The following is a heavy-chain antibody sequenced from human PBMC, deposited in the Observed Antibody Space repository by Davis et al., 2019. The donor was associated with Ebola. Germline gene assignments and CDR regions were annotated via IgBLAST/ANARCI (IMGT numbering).Heavy chain of an antibody. Sequence: MPSETLSLTCTVSGGSISSYYWGWIRQPPGKGLEYIGSFYYSGSTYYNPSLKSRVTISVDTSKNQFSLKLSSVTAADTAVYYCARTIKGLLWFGESQGDYWGQGTLVTVSS. D-gene: IGHD3-10*01. J-gene: IGHJ4*02. V-gene: IGHV4-39*01. CDR2: FYYSGST. CDR1: GGSISSYY. CDR3: ARTIKGLLWFGESQGDY.